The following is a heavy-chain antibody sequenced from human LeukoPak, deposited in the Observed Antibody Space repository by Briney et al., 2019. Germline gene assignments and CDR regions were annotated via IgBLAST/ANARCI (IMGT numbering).Heavy chain of an antibody. CDR2: ISAYNGNT. Sequence: ASVKVSCKASGYTFTSYGISWVRQAPGQGLEWMGWISAYNGNTNYAQKLQGRVTMTTDTSTSTAYMELRSLRSDDTAVYYCARDRASARYYDFWSCYYRWFDPWGQGTLVTVSS. D-gene: IGHD3-3*01. J-gene: IGHJ5*02. V-gene: IGHV1-18*01. CDR1: GYTFTSYG. CDR3: ARDRASARYYDFWSCYYRWFDP.